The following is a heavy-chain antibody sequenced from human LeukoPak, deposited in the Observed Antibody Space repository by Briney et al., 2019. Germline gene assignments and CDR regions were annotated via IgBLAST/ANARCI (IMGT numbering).Heavy chain of an antibody. D-gene: IGHD3-22*01. J-gene: IGHJ4*02. CDR1: GFTFSSYS. Sequence: PGGSLRLSCAASGFTFSSYSMNWVRQAPGKGLEWVSSISSSSSYIYYADSVKGRFTISRDNAKNSLYLQMHSLRAEDTAVYYCARSGGSDYYDSSGYFDYWGQGTLVTVSS. V-gene: IGHV3-21*01. CDR3: ARSGGSDYYDSSGYFDY. CDR2: ISSSSSYI.